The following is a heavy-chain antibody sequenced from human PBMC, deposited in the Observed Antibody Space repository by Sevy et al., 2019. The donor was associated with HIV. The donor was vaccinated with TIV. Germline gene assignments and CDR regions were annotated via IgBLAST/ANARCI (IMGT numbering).Heavy chain of an antibody. CDR3: TSHQYYYDSSGSSLYYYYGMDV. V-gene: IGHV3-73*01. J-gene: IGHJ6*02. D-gene: IGHD3-22*01. CDR1: GFTFSGSA. CDR2: IRSKANSYAT. Sequence: GGSLRLSCAASGFTFSGSAMHWVRQASGKGLEWVGRIRSKANSYATAYAASVKGRFTISRDDSKNTAYLQMNSLKTEDTAVYYCTSHQYYYDSSGSSLYYYYGMDVWGQGTTVTVSS.